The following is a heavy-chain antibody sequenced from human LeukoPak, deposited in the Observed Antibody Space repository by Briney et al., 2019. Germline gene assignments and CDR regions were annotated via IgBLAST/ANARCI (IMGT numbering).Heavy chain of an antibody. J-gene: IGHJ4*02. Sequence: GGSLRLSCAASGFTFDDYAMHWVRQAPGKGLEWLSGISWNSGSIGYADSVKGRFTISRDNAKNSLYLQMNSLRAEDTALYYCAKDISTVPAATFDYWGQGTLVTVSS. CDR2: ISWNSGSI. V-gene: IGHV3-9*01. D-gene: IGHD2-2*01. CDR3: AKDISTVPAATFDY. CDR1: GFTFDDYA.